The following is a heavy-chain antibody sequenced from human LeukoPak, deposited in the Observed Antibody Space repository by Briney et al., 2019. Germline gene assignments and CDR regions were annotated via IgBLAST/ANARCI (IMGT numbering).Heavy chain of an antibody. D-gene: IGHD6-19*01. CDR3: IRVNSGWYYFDY. CDR2: INSDGSST. Sequence: GGSPRLSCGAPGFTFNTYWEHWVPQTPGEGVVWVSRINSDGSSTSYADSVKGRFTTSRDNAKNTVYLQMNSLRAEDTAVYYCIRVNSGWYYFDYWGQGTLVTVSS. CDR1: GFTFNTYW. V-gene: IGHV3-74*01. J-gene: IGHJ4*02.